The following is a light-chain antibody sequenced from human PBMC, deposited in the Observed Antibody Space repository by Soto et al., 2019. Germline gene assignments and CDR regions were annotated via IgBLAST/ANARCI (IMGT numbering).Light chain of an antibody. Sequence: LTQPPSASGSPGQSVAISCTGTSSDVGGYNYVSWYQQHPGKAPKLMIYEVNKRPSGVPDRFSGSKSGNTASLTVSGLQAEDEADYYCSSYAGSSNVFGTGTKVNVL. V-gene: IGLV2-8*01. CDR3: SSYAGSSNV. CDR2: EVN. J-gene: IGLJ1*01. CDR1: SSDVGGYNY.